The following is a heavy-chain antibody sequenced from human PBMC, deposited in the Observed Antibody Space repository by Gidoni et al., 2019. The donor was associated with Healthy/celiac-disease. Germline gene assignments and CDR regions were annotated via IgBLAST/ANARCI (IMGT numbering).Heavy chain of an antibody. D-gene: IGHD5-18*01. J-gene: IGHJ4*02. CDR3: AKEPASYGSRDGYNYRPHYYFDY. CDR2: ISYDGSKK. Sequence: QVPLVESGGGVVQPGRSLRLSCAASGFTSRSSGMHWVRQPPGKGLEGVAVISYDGSKKYYADSVKGRFTISRDNSKNTLDLQMNSLRAEDTAVYYCAKEPASYGSRDGYNYRPHYYFDYWGQGTLVTVSS. V-gene: IGHV3-30*18. CDR1: GFTSRSSG.